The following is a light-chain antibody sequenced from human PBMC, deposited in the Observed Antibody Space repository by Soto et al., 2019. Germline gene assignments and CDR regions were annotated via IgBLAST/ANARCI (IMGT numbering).Light chain of an antibody. J-gene: IGLJ1*01. CDR3: SSYAGSNNYV. Sequence: QSVLTQPPSAPGSPGQSVTISCTGTSSDVGGYKYVSWYQQYPGKAPKLMIYAVSERPSGVPDRFSGSKSGNTASLTVSGLQAEDEADYYCSSYAGSNNYVFGTGTKLTVL. V-gene: IGLV2-8*01. CDR2: AVS. CDR1: SSDVGGYKY.